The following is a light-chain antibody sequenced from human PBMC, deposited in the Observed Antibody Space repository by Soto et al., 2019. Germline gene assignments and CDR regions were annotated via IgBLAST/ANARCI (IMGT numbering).Light chain of an antibody. V-gene: IGLV7-46*01. CDR3: LLSYSGALVV. J-gene: IGLJ2*01. Sequence: QSVVTQEPSLTVSPGGTVTLTCGSSTGAVTSGHYPYWFQQKPGQAPRTLIYDTSNKHSWTPARFSGSLLGGKAALTLSGAQPEDEAEYYCLLSYSGALVVFGGGTNSPS. CDR1: TGAVTSGHY. CDR2: DTS.